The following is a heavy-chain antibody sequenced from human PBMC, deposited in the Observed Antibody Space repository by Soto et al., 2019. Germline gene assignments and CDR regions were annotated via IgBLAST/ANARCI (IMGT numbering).Heavy chain of an antibody. Sequence: VASVKVSCKASGYTFTGYYMHWVRQAPGQGLEWMGWINPNSGGTNYAQKFQGWVTMTRDTSISTAYMELSRLRSDDTAVYYCARERGYRSSSIRFDPWGQGTLVTVSS. CDR2: INPNSGGT. J-gene: IGHJ5*02. CDR1: GYTFTGYY. D-gene: IGHD6-6*01. V-gene: IGHV1-2*04. CDR3: ARERGYRSSSIRFDP.